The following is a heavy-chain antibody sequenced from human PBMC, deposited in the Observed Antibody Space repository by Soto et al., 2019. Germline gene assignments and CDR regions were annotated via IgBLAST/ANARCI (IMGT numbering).Heavy chain of an antibody. Sequence: PSETLSLTCTVSGGSVSANSYYWNWIRLPPGKGLQWVGHIYHTGIIQYSPSFKSRALISLDTPKNEFYLKMRSVTAADTAVYYCAYLRGFTGYPGDWGQGTLVTVSS. CDR2: IYHTGII. CDR1: GGSVSANSYY. CDR3: AYLRGFTGYPGD. D-gene: IGHD3-16*01. J-gene: IGHJ4*02. V-gene: IGHV4-61*01.